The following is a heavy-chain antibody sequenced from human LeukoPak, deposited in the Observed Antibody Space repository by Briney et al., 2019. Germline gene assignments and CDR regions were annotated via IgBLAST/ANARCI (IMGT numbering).Heavy chain of an antibody. CDR1: GGTFSSYA. Sequence: ASVKVSCKASGGTFSSYAISWVRQAPGQGLEWMGGIIPIFGTANYAQKFQGRVTITADESTSTAYLELSSLRAEDTAVHYCARDERLPAAMDYWGQGTLVTVSS. V-gene: IGHV1-69*13. CDR3: ARDERLPAAMDY. J-gene: IGHJ4*02. CDR2: IIPIFGTA. D-gene: IGHD2-2*01.